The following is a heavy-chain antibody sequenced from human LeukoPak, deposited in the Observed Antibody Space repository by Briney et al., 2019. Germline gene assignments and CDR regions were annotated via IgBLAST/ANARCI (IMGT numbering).Heavy chain of an antibody. CDR2: ISGSGDRT. Sequence: PGGSLRLSCGASGFTFSTFAISWVRQAPGKGLEWVSAISGSGDRTYYADSVKGRFTISKDNSKNTLYLQMNSLRVEDTAVYYRVKENLHTSGWWHFDSWGQGTLVTVSS. J-gene: IGHJ4*02. V-gene: IGHV3-23*01. CDR3: VKENLHTSGWWHFDS. CDR1: GFTFSTFA. D-gene: IGHD6-19*01.